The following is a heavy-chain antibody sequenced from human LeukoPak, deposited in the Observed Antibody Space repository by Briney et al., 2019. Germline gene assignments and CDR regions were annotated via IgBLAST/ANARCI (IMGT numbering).Heavy chain of an antibody. CDR3: ARRDISSGWSFDY. V-gene: IGHV4-4*07. CDR1: GGSISNYH. D-gene: IGHD6-19*01. Sequence: PSETLSLTCTVSGGSISNYHWSWIRQHAGKGLEWIGQIHTSGSTNYNPPLKSRVTMSIDTPENQLSLTIRSVTAADTAVYYCARRDISSGWSFDYWGQGTLVTVSS. CDR2: IHTSGST. J-gene: IGHJ4*02.